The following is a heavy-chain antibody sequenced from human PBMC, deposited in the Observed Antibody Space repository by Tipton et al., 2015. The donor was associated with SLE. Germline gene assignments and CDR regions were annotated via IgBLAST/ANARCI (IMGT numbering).Heavy chain of an antibody. CDR2: IDPTDSYT. V-gene: IGHV5-10-1*01. CDR1: GYSFTSYW. Sequence: QLVQSGAQVKKPGESLRISCKGSGYSFTSYWISWVRQMPGNGLEWMGRIDPTDSYTNYSPSFQGHVTLSADKSISTAYLQWSSLKASDTAMYYCARPRITGTTELDYWGQGTLVTVSS. J-gene: IGHJ4*02. D-gene: IGHD1-20*01. CDR3: ARPRITGTTELDY.